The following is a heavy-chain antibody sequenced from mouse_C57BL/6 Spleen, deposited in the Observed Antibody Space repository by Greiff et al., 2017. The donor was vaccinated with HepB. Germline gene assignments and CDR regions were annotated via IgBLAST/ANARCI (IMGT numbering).Heavy chain of an antibody. CDR3: ARGSTTGDYYAMDY. CDR2: IYPGDGDT. Sequence: QVQLQQSGAELVKPGASVKISCKASGYAFSSYWMNWVKQRPGKGLEWIGQIYPGDGDTNYNGKFKGKATLTADKSSSTAYMQLSSLTSEDSAVYCCARGSTTGDYYAMDYWGQGTSVTVSS. CDR1: GYAFSSYW. D-gene: IGHD2-14*01. V-gene: IGHV1-80*01. J-gene: IGHJ4*01.